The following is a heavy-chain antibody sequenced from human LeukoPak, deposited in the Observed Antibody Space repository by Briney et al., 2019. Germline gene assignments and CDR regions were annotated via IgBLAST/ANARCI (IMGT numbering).Heavy chain of an antibody. D-gene: IGHD1-26*01. CDR3: ATGGALGGHFAH. V-gene: IGHV3-7*01. J-gene: IGHJ5*02. Sequence: PGGSLRLSCAVSGFTLSTSTMTWVRQAQGKGPEWVAKMHEDGGEKYYVDSVKGRFAISRDNAKNSLYLQMDSLRVEDTAVYYCATGGALGGHFAHWGQGTLVTVSS. CDR1: GFTLSTST. CDR2: MHEDGGEK.